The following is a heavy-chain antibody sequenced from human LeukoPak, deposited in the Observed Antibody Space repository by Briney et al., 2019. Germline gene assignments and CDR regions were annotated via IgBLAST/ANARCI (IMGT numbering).Heavy chain of an antibody. CDR2: IIPILGIA. J-gene: IGHJ3*02. Sequence: SVKVSCKASGGTFSSYAVSWVRQAPGQGLEWMGRIIPILGIANYAQKFQGRVTITADKSTSTAYMELSSLRSEDTAVYYCARDRYYDSSPPDAFDIWGQGTMVTVSS. D-gene: IGHD3-22*01. CDR1: GGTFSSYA. CDR3: ARDRYYDSSPPDAFDI. V-gene: IGHV1-69*04.